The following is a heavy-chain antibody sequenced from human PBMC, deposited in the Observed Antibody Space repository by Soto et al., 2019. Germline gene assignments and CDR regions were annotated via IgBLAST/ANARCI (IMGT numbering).Heavy chain of an antibody. V-gene: IGHV3-30*18. J-gene: IGHJ3*02. CDR2: ISYDGSNK. Sequence: ESGGGVVQPGRSLRLSCAASGFTFSSYGMHWVRQAPGKGLEWVAVISYDGSNKYYADSVKGRFTISRDNSKTTLYLQMNSLRVEDTAVYYCAKDNYYDFWSGYRGDAFDIWGPGTMVTVSS. CDR3: AKDNYYDFWSGYRGDAFDI. CDR1: GFTFSSYG. D-gene: IGHD3-3*01.